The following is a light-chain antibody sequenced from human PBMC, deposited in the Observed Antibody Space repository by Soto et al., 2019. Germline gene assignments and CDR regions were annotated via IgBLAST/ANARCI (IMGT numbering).Light chain of an antibody. J-gene: IGKJ5*01. CDR1: QSISTK. CDR2: GAS. V-gene: IGKV3D-15*02. Sequence: DIAMPPIPSTLLASPGECAPLSCRASQSISTKLAWYQQKPGQAPRLLIYGASTRATGIPVRFSGSGSGTEFTLTISSLQSEDFAVYYCQQYGSSPITFGQGTRPEIK. CDR3: QQYGSSPIT.